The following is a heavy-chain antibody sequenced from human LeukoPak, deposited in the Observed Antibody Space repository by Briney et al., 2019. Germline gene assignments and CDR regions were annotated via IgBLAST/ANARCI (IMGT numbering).Heavy chain of an antibody. CDR3: ARVNSSGWYVGY. J-gene: IGHJ4*02. V-gene: IGHV4-59*01. Sequence: SETLSLTCTVSGGSISSYYWSWIRQPPGKGLEWIGYIYYSGSTNYNPSLKSRVTISVDTSKNQFSLKLSSVTAADTAVYYCARVNSSGWYVGYWGQGTLVAVSS. CDR1: GGSISSYY. D-gene: IGHD6-19*01. CDR2: IYYSGST.